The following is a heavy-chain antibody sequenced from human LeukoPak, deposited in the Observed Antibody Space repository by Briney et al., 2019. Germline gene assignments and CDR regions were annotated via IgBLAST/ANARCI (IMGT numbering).Heavy chain of an antibody. Sequence: PGGSLRLSCAASGFTFSSYSMNWVRQAPGKGLEWVSSISSSSSYIYYADSVKGRFTISRDNAKNSLYLQMNSLRTEDTAVYYCARADYGDYAAYWGQGTLLTVSS. CDR2: ISSSSSYI. CDR3: ARADYGDYAAY. J-gene: IGHJ4*02. CDR1: GFTFSSYS. D-gene: IGHD4-17*01. V-gene: IGHV3-21*01.